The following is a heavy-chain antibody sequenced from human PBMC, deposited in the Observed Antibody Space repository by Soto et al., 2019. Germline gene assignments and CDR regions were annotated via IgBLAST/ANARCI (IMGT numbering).Heavy chain of an antibody. J-gene: IGHJ3*01. D-gene: IGHD2-15*01. CDR2: IFHGGNT. CDR1: GFFISSGNY. CDR3: ARARWYDAFDV. Sequence: ETLSLTCAVSGFFISSGNYWGWIRKPPGKGLEWIGSIFHGGNTYYNPSLKSRVTISVDMSKNQFSLKLNSVTAADTAVYYCARARWYDAFDVWGQGTVVTVSS. V-gene: IGHV4-38-2*01.